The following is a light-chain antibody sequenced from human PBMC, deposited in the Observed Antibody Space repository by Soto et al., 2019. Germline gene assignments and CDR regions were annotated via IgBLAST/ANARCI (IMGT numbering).Light chain of an antibody. CDR1: QSVITSY. CDR3: PQYGSSPPWT. J-gene: IGKJ1*01. V-gene: IGKV3-20*01. CDR2: GAS. Sequence: EIVLRQSPGTLSLSPGERATLSCRASQSVITSYLAWFQQKPGQAPRLLIYGASSRATGIPDRFSGSGSGTDFTLTIRRLEPEDFAVYYCPQYGSSPPWTFGQGTKVDIK.